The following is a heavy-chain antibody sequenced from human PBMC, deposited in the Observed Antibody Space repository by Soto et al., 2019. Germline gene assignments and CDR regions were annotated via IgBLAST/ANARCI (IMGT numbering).Heavy chain of an antibody. D-gene: IGHD3-3*01. CDR1: GFTFSSYS. Sequence: PGGSLRLSCAASGFTFSSYSMNWVRQAPGKGLEWVSYISSSSSTIYYADSVKGRFTISRDNAKNSLYLQMNSLRAEDTAVYYCARDSVGVAGNYWGQGTLVTVSS. CDR3: ARDSVGVAGNY. CDR2: ISSSSSTI. J-gene: IGHJ4*02. V-gene: IGHV3-48*01.